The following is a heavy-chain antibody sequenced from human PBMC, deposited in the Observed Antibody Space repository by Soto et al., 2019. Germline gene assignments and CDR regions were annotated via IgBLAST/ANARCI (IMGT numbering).Heavy chain of an antibody. D-gene: IGHD1-1*01. CDR2: IYYSGST. J-gene: IGHJ4*02. CDR3: ARLDDDGPDY. CDR1: GGSISSSSYY. V-gene: IGHV4-39*01. Sequence: SETLSLTCTVSGGSISSSSYYWGWIRHPPGKGLEWIGSIYYSGSTYYNPSLKSRVTISVDTSKNQFSLTLSSVTAADTAVYYCARLDDDGPDYWGQGTLVTVSS.